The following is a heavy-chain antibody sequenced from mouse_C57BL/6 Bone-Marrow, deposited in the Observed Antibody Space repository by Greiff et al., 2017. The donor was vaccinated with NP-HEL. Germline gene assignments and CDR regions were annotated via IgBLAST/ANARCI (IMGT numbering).Heavy chain of an antibody. CDR3: ARDGYYGSSPDY. CDR1: GFTFSSYA. J-gene: IGHJ2*01. Sequence: EVKVVESGGGLVKPGGSLKLSCAASGFTFSSYAMSWVRQTPEKRLEWVATISDGGSYTYYPDNVKGRFTISRDNAKNNLYLQMSHLKSEDTAMYYCARDGYYGSSPDYWGQGTTLTVSS. D-gene: IGHD1-1*01. CDR2: ISDGGSYT. V-gene: IGHV5-4*01.